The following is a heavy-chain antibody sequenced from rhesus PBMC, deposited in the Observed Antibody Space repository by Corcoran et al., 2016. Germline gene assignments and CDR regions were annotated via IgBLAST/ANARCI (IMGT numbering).Heavy chain of an antibody. CDR3: ARGRVAADLVYGLDS. CDR1: GFTFGSYV. D-gene: IGHD4-29*01. J-gene: IGHJ6*01. Sequence: QVQLVQSGAEVKKPGASVKVSCKASGFTFGSYVISWVRQAPGQGLEWRGVILPLVGVTNYAEKSQGRVTITTNTSTSTAYMVLSSLRSEDTAVYYCARGRVAADLVYGLDSWGQGVFVTVSS. CDR2: ILPLVGVT. V-gene: IGHV1-198*02.